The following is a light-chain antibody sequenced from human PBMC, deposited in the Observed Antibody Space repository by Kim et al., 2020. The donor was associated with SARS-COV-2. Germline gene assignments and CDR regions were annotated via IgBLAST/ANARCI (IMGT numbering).Light chain of an antibody. CDR2: GAS. V-gene: IGKV3-20*01. CDR3: QQYGSSPPVT. J-gene: IGKJ2*01. CDR1: QSVSSSY. Sequence: SPGEGATLSCRASQSVSSSYLAWYQQKPGQAPRLLIYGASSRATGIPDRFSGSGSGTDFTLTISRLEPEDFAVYYCQQYGSSPPVTFGQGTKLEI.